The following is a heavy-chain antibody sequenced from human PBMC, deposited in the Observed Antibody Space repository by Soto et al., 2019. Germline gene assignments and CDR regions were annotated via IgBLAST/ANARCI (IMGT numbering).Heavy chain of an antibody. J-gene: IGHJ5*02. Sequence: QVQLVESGGGVVQPGRSLRLSCAASGFTFSSYGMHWVRQAPGKGLEWVAVIWYDGSNKYYADSVKGRFTISRDNSKNTLYLQMNSLRAEDTAVYYCAKGRAYCGGDCYDWFDPWGQGTLVTVSS. CDR2: IWYDGSNK. CDR3: AKGRAYCGGDCYDWFDP. CDR1: GFTFSSYG. D-gene: IGHD2-21*02. V-gene: IGHV3-33*06.